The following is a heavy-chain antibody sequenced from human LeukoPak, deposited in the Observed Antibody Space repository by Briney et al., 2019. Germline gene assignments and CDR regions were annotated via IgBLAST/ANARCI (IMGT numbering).Heavy chain of an antibody. V-gene: IGHV4-4*07. CDR1: GGSISRYY. D-gene: IGHD6-25*01. CDR3: ARGHPAAMDV. Sequence: PSETLSLTCTVSGGSISRYYWSWIRQPAGKGLEWIGRIYTSGSTNYNPSLKSRVTISVDTSKNQFSLKLSSVTAADTAVFYCARGHPAAMDVWGKGTTVTISS. J-gene: IGHJ6*03. CDR2: IYTSGST.